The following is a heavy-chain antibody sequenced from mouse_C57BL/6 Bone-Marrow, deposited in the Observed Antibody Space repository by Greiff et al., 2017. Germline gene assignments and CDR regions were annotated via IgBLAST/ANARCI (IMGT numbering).Heavy chain of an antibody. Sequence: QVQLQQPGTELVTPGASVKLSCKASGYTFPSYWLNWVKQSPGQGLEWIGNIIPSNGGTNYNEKFKSKATLTVAKSSSTAYMQLSRLTSEDSAVYYSARGSSYEVDYWGQGTTLTGSS. D-gene: IGHD1-1*01. CDR2: IIPSNGGT. V-gene: IGHV1-53*01. CDR3: ARGSSYEVDY. CDR1: GYTFPSYW. J-gene: IGHJ2*01.